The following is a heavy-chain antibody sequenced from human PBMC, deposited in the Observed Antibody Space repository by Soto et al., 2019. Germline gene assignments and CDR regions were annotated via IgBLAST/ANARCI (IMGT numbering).Heavy chain of an antibody. CDR3: ARSLEGTTVTNWFDP. CDR1: ADTFNSYS. Sequence: QVQLVQSGAEVKKPGSSVKVSCKASADTFNSYSLSWLRQAPGQRLEWMGGNTPVFGTADYAQSFEDRLTITAADATSTVYMELSSLRSDDTAVYYCARSLEGTTVTNWFDPWGQGALVTVSS. J-gene: IGHJ5*02. D-gene: IGHD4-17*01. CDR2: NTPVFGTA. V-gene: IGHV1-69*01.